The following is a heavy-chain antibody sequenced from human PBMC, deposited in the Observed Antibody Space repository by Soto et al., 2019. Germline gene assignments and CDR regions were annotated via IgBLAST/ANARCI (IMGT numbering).Heavy chain of an antibody. J-gene: IGHJ5*02. Sequence: QVQLVESGGGVVQPGRSLRLSCAASGFTFSSYGMHWVRQAPAKGLEWVAVIWYDGSNKYYADSVKGRFTISRDNSKNTLYLQMNSLRAEDTAVYYCARVPFIAAAGPFDPWGQGTLVTVSS. D-gene: IGHD6-13*01. CDR3: ARVPFIAAAGPFDP. CDR2: IWYDGSNK. V-gene: IGHV3-33*01. CDR1: GFTFSSYG.